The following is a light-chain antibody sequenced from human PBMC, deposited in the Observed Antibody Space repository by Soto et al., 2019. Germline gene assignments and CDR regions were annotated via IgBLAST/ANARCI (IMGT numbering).Light chain of an antibody. CDR2: DAS. CDR3: HQRSNWPPS. Sequence: EVVLTQSPATLSLSPGERATLSCRASQSISTFLAWYQQKPGQVPRLLIYDASNRATGIPARFSGSGSGTDFTLTISSLEPEDFAVYYCHQRSNWPPSFGPGTTVDVK. CDR1: QSISTF. V-gene: IGKV3-11*01. J-gene: IGKJ3*01.